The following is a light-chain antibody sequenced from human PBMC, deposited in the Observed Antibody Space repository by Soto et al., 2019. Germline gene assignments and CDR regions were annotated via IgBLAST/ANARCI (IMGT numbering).Light chain of an antibody. CDR2: EAS. Sequence: DIQMTQSPSSLSASVGDRVTITCRASQSISSYLNWYQQRPGRAPKPLIYEASNLQSGVPSKFSGSGSGTNFTLTISSLQPEDFATYFCQQYNHYPWTFGQGTKVDNK. J-gene: IGKJ1*01. CDR3: QQYNHYPWT. CDR1: QSISSY. V-gene: IGKV1-16*02.